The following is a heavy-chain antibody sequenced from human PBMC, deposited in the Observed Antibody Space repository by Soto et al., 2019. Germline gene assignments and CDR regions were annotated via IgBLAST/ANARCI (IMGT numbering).Heavy chain of an antibody. D-gene: IGHD2-15*01. J-gene: IGHJ5*02. CDR3: ARNIGCYSYNWFDP. Sequence: PGGSLRLSCVASGFTCSSFEMNWIRQAPGKGPEWIAVINPSGRTISYADSVKGRFTMSRDNAENSVYLQRSSLRGEATAMYYCARNIGCYSYNWFDPWGQGTLVTVSS. CDR1: GFTCSSFE. CDR2: INPSGRTI. V-gene: IGHV3-48*03.